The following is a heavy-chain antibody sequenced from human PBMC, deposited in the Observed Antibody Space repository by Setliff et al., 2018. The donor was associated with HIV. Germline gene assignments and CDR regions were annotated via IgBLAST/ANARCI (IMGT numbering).Heavy chain of an antibody. V-gene: IGHV4-59*01. D-gene: IGHD5-12*01. Sequence: PSETLSLTCPVSGGSISSYYWSWIRQPPGKGLEWMGYIYYSGSTNYSPSLKSRVTISVDTSKNQFSLKLSSVTAADTAVYYCARVGGEMATIAGAFEIWGQGTMVTVSS. CDR1: GGSISSYY. CDR2: IYYSGST. CDR3: ARVGGEMATIAGAFEI. J-gene: IGHJ3*02.